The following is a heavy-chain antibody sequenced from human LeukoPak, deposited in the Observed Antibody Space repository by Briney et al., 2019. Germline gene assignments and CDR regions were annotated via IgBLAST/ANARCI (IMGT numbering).Heavy chain of an antibody. J-gene: IGHJ5*02. CDR2: IYYTGST. V-gene: IGHV4-61*01. CDR3: ARGVRA. CDR1: GDSVSSSSYY. Sequence: SETLSLTCTVSGDSVSSSSYYWSWIRQPPGKGLEWIGYIYYTGSTNYNPSLKSRVTISVDTSKNQFSLKLSSMTAADTAVYYCARGVRAWGQGTLVTVSS.